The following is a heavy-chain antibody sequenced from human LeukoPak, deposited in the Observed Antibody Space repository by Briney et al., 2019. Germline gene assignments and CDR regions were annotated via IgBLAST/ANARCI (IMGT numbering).Heavy chain of an antibody. V-gene: IGHV5-10-1*01. CDR1: GYSFTSYW. J-gene: IGHJ2*01. CDR2: IDSSGSYT. CDR3: ARSAVAGTGDWYFDL. Sequence: GESLKISCKGSGYSFTSYWISWVRQVPGKGLEWMGRIDSSGSYTNYSPSFQGHVTISADKSISTAYLQWSSLKASDTAMYYCARSAVAGTGDWYFDLWGRGTLVTVSS. D-gene: IGHD6-19*01.